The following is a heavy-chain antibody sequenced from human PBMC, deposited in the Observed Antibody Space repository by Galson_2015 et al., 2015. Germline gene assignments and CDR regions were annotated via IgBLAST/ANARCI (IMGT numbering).Heavy chain of an antibody. CDR3: ARRCSSTSRDPNWFDP. D-gene: IGHD2-2*01. V-gene: IGHV3-13*01. J-gene: IGHJ5*02. CDR1: GYTFSSYD. CDR2: IGTAGDT. Sequence: LRRSCKASGYTFSSYDMHWVRQAKGKGLEWVSAIGTAGDTYYPGSVKGRFTISRENAKNSLYLQMNSLRAGDTAVYYCARRCSSTSRDPNWFDPWGQGTLVTVSS.